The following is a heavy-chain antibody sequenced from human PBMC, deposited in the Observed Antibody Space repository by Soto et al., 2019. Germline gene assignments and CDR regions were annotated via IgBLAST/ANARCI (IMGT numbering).Heavy chain of an antibody. J-gene: IGHJ5*02. CDR3: ARESGAGATNWFDP. V-gene: IGHV4-30-2*01. CDR2: INYSGST. CDR1: GGSISSGGYS. D-gene: IGHD1-26*01. Sequence: QQQLQESGSGLVKPSQTLSLTCAVSGGSISSGGYSWRWIRQPPGKGLEWIGDINYSGSTYYNPSHKSRATISIDRSKHHFSLELTSVTAADTAVYYCARESGAGATNWFDPWGQGTLVTVSS.